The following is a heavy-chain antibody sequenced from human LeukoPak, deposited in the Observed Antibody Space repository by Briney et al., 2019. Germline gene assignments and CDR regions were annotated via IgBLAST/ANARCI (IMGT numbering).Heavy chain of an antibody. CDR3: ARSSWVNSGSYYEDFDY. CDR1: RFTFTSYA. CDR2: ISGSGGST. J-gene: IGHJ4*02. Sequence: GGSLRPSCAASRFTFTSYAMSWVRQAPGKGLEWVSAISGSGGSTYYADSVKGRFTISRDNSKNTLHLQMNSLRAEDTAVYYCARSSWVNSGSYYEDFDYWGQGTLVTVSS. V-gene: IGHV3-23*01. D-gene: IGHD1-26*01.